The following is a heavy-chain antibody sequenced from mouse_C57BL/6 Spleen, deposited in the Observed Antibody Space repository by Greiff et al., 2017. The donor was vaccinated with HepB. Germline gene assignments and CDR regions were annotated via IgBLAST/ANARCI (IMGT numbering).Heavy chain of an antibody. D-gene: IGHD2-1*01. Sequence: EVKLQESGPGLVKPSQSLSLTCSVTGYSITSGYYWNWIRQFPGNKLEWMGYISYDGSNNYNPSLKNRISITRDTSKNQFFLKLNSVTTEDTATYYCARDGNPPMDYWGQGTSVTVSS. CDR1: GYSITSGYY. J-gene: IGHJ4*01. CDR2: ISYDGSN. V-gene: IGHV3-6*01. CDR3: ARDGNPPMDY.